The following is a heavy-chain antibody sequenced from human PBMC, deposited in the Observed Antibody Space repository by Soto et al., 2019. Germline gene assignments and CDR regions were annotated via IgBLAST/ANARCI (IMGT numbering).Heavy chain of an antibody. CDR2: ISSSSSYI. CDR1: GFTFSTYS. D-gene: IGHD3-22*01. J-gene: IGHJ6*02. CDR3: ARYDSSGYYWPYYYYGMDV. Sequence: GALRLSCAASGFTFSTYSMNWVRQAPGKGLEWVSSISSSSSYIYYADSVKGRFTISRDNAKNSLYLQMNSLRAEDTAVYYCARYDSSGYYWPYYYYGMDVWGQGTTVTVSS. V-gene: IGHV3-21*01.